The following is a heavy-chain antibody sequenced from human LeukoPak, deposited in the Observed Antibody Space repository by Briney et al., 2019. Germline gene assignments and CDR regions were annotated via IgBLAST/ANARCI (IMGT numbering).Heavy chain of an antibody. D-gene: IGHD1-14*01. Sequence: PSETLSLTCTVSGGSISRSNSYWGWIRQPPGKGLEWIGSIYFSGSTYYNPSLKSRATISVDTSKNQFSLKLNSMTAADTAVYYCASHPSESFDSWGQGTLVTVSS. CDR1: GGSISRSNSY. CDR2: IYFSGST. J-gene: IGHJ4*02. V-gene: IGHV4-39*01. CDR3: ASHPSESFDS.